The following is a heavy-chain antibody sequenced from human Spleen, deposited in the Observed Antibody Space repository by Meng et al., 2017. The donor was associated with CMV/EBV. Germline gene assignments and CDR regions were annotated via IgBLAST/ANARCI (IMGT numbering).Heavy chain of an antibody. J-gene: IGHJ4*02. CDR1: GYTFTTIV. CDR3: ARDQGAWFGEAPRFDY. Sequence: VRCWQDGGEVKKLGASGKVSCKASGYTFTTIVMHWVRQTPGQQLEWMGWINAGNGNTKYSQTFQGRVTITRDTSASTAYMELSSLRSEDTAVYYCARDQGAWFGEAPRFDYWGQGTLVTVSS. D-gene: IGHD3-10*01. CDR2: INAGNGNT. V-gene: IGHV1-3*01.